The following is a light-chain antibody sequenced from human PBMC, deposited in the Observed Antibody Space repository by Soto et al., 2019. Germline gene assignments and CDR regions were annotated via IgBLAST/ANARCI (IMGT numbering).Light chain of an antibody. V-gene: IGKV2-30*01. Sequence: DVVMTQSPLSLPVTLGQPASISCRSSQSLAYIDGNTYLNWFQQRPGQSPRRLIYNVSNRDSGVPDRFSGSGSGTDFTLRISRVEAEDVGVYYCMQGTHCPPYTFGQGTKLEIK. CDR2: NVS. J-gene: IGKJ2*01. CDR3: MQGTHCPPYT. CDR1: QSLAYIDGNTY.